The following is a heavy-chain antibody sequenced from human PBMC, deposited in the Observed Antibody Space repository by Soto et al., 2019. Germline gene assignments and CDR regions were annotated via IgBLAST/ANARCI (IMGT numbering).Heavy chain of an antibody. D-gene: IGHD6-6*01. CDR2: ISAYNGNT. CDR3: ARYSSSSLTYYYYGMDV. CDR1: GYTFTSYG. V-gene: IGHV1-18*04. J-gene: IGHJ6*02. Sequence: QVQLVQSGAEVKKPGASVKVSCKASGYTFTSYGISWVRQAPGQGLEWMGWISAYNGNTNYAQKLQGRVTMTTDTSTSTAYMELRSLRSADTAVYYCARYSSSSLTYYYYGMDVWGQGTTVTVSS.